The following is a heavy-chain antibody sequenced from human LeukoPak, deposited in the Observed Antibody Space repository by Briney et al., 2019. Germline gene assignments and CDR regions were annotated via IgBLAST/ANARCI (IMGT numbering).Heavy chain of an antibody. J-gene: IGHJ4*02. D-gene: IGHD1-26*01. CDR1: GGSIRSSNW. CDR3: ARSGSYKNPGNS. Sequence: KPSGTLSLTCAVSGGSIRSSNWWSWVRQPPGKGLEWIGEIYHSGRTNYNSSLKSRVTISVDTSKNQFSLKLSSVTAADTAVYYCARSGSYKNPGNSWGQGTLVTVSS. V-gene: IGHV4-4*02. CDR2: IYHSGRT.